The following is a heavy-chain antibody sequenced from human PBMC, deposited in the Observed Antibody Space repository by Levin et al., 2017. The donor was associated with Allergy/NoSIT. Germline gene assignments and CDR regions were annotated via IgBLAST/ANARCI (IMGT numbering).Heavy chain of an antibody. D-gene: IGHD3-22*01. CDR3: ARDRSGYYDVFDM. CDR2: IYYSGST. CDR1: GGSVSDYY. J-gene: IGHJ3*02. V-gene: IGHV4-59*02. Sequence: SQTLSLTCTVSGGSVSDYYWSWIRQPPGKGLEYIGYIYYSGSTNYNPSLTGRVTMSIDTSKNQFSLRLSSVTAADTAVYYCARDRSGYYDVFDMWGQGTMVTVSS.